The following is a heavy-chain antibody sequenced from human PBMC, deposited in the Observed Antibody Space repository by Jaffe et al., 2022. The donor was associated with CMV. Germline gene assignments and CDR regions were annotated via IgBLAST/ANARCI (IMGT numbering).Heavy chain of an antibody. J-gene: IGHJ5*02. CDR2: ISSSSSYI. V-gene: IGHV3-21*01. CDR3: ARGAGNSGSYSVDP. Sequence: EVQLVESGGGLVKPGGSLRLSCAASGFTFSSYSMNWVRQAPGKGLEWVSSISSSSSYIYYADPVKGRFTISRDNARNSLYLQMNSLRGEDTAVYYCARGAGNSGSYSVDPWGQGTLVTVSS. CDR1: GFTFSSYS. D-gene: IGHD1-26*01.